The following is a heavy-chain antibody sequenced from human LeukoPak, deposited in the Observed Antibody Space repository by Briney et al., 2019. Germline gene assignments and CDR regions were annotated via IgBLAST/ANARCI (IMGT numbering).Heavy chain of an antibody. CDR2: IYYSGST. J-gene: IGHJ6*03. Sequence: SETLSLTCTVSGGSISSYYWSWIRQPPERGLEWIGYIYYSGSTNYNPSLKSRVTISVDTSKNQFSLKLSSVTAADTAVYYCARFVRGGGSPNMDVWGKGTTVTISS. CDR1: GGSISSYY. CDR3: ARFVRGGGSPNMDV. V-gene: IGHV4-59*01. D-gene: IGHD3-10*01.